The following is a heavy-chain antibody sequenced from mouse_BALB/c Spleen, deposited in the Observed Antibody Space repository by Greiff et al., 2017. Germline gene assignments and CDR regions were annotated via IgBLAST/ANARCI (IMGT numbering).Heavy chain of an antibody. CDR2: INSNGGST. CDR3: ARASRPYYFDY. CDR1: GFTFSSYG. J-gene: IGHJ2*01. Sequence: DVKLVESGGGLVQPGGSLKLSCAASGFTFSSYGMSWVRQTPDKRLELVATINSNGGSTYYPDSVKGRFTISRDNAKNTLYLQMSSLKSEDTAMYYCARASRPYYFDYWGQGTTLTVSS. V-gene: IGHV5-6-3*01.